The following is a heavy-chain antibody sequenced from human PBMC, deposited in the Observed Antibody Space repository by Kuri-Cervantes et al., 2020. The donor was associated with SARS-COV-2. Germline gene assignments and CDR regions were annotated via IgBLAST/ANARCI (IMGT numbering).Heavy chain of an antibody. CDR3: ARHRNPYSDYSLDL. CDR1: GYTFTPFW. CDR2: IYPGDSDT. J-gene: IGHJ5*02. D-gene: IGHD4-11*01. V-gene: IGHV5-51*01. Sequence: KVSCKASGYTFTPFWIGWVRQTPGKGLECLGIIYPGDSDTRYSPSFQGQVIISVDKSNTTAYLQWSRLKASDTAVYYCARHRNPYSDYSLDLWGQGTLVTVSS.